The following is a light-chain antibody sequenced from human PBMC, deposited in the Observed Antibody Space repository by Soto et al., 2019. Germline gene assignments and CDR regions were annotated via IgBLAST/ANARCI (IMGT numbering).Light chain of an antibody. J-gene: IGLJ2*01. CDR1: SSNIGSNP. CDR3: AAWDDNLCGPV. V-gene: IGLV1-44*01. Sequence: QSVLAQPPSASGTPGQRVSISCSGTSSNIGSNPVNWFQQLPGTAPKLLIYGSNQRPSGVPDRFSGSKSGTSASLAISGLQSEDEADYYCAAWDDNLCGPVFGGGNTLTVI. CDR2: GSN.